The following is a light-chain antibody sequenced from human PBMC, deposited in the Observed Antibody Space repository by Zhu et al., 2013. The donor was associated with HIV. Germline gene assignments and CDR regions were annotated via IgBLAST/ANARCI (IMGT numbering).Light chain of an antibody. CDR1: QSISSW. CDR3: QQLYSYPRT. V-gene: IGKV1-5*03. J-gene: IGKJ3*01. CDR2: KAS. Sequence: DIQMTQSPSTLSASIGDRVTITCRASQSISSWLAWYQQKPGKAPKLLIYKASSLESGVPSRFSGSGSGTEFTLTISSLQPDDFASYYCQQLYSYPRTFGPGTKVDIK.